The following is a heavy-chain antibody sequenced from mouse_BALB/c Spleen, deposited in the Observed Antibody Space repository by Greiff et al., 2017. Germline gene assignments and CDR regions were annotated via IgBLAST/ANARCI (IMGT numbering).Heavy chain of an antibody. CDR3: ARERDYGSPRFDY. Sequence: EVKLVESGPELVKPGASVKMSCKASGYTFTSYVMHWVKQKPGQGLEWIGYINPYNDGTKYNEKFKGKATLTSDKSSSTAYMELSSLTSEDSAVYYCARERDYGSPRFDYWGQGTTLTVSS. V-gene: IGHV1-14*01. CDR2: INPYNDGT. D-gene: IGHD1-1*01. J-gene: IGHJ2*01. CDR1: GYTFTSYV.